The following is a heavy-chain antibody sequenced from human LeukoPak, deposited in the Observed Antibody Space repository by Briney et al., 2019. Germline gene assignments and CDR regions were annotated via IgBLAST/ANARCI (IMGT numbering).Heavy chain of an antibody. CDR3: AKDRGHCSSTSCPLSAFDV. CDR2: IYSGGST. D-gene: IGHD2-2*01. V-gene: IGHV3-53*01. CDR1: GFTVSSNY. J-gene: IGHJ3*01. Sequence: GGSLRLSCAASGFTVSSNYMSWVRQAPGKGLEWVSVIYSGGSTYYADSVKGRFTISRDNSKSILHLQMNSMRAEDSAVYYCAKDRGHCSSTSCPLSAFDVWGQGTMVTVSS.